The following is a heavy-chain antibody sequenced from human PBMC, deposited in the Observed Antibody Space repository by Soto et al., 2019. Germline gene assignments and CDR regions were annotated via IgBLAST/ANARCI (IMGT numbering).Heavy chain of an antibody. J-gene: IGHJ4*02. D-gene: IGHD6-13*01. CDR3: AKDRERDAWYEDY. CDR2: ISGSDGST. V-gene: IGHV3-23*01. CDR1: GFSFSSYA. Sequence: EVQLLESGGGLVQPGGSLRLSCVASGFSFSSYAMSLVRQAPGKGLEWVSVISGSDGSTYYADSVKGRFTISRDNSKNTLYLQMNSLRAEDTAVYYWAKDRERDAWYEDYWGQGTLVTVSS.